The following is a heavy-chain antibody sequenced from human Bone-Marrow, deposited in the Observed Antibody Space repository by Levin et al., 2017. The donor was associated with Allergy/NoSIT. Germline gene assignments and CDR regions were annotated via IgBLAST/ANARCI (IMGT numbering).Heavy chain of an antibody. CDR1: GFSVKKYW. CDR2: INEDGNII. D-gene: IGHD3-16*01. CDR3: SKDTFGGEDQ. J-gene: IGHJ4*01. Sequence: ASVKVSCAASGFSVKKYWMHWVRQGPGEGLQWVSRINEDGNIINYADSVKGRFSIYRDNAKNTLYLQMNSLRAEDTAVYYCSKDTFGGEDQWGQGTLVTVSS. V-gene: IGHV3-74*01.